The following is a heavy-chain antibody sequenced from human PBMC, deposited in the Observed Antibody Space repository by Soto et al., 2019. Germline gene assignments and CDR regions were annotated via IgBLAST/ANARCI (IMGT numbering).Heavy chain of an antibody. D-gene: IGHD6-19*01. CDR3: AKVRIAVAGPDGPYFDY. CDR1: GFTFSSYA. Sequence: VQLLESGGGLVQPGGSLRLSCAASGFTFSSYAMSWVRQAPGKGLEWVSAISGSGGSTYYADSVKGRFTISRDNSKNTLYRQMNSLRAEDTAVYYCAKVRIAVAGPDGPYFDYWGQGTLVTVSS. V-gene: IGHV3-23*01. CDR2: ISGSGGST. J-gene: IGHJ4*02.